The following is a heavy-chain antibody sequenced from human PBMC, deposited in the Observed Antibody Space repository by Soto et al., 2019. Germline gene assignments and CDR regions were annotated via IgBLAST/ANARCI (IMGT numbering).Heavy chain of an antibody. CDR1: GGSISSSSYY. V-gene: IGHV4-39*01. J-gene: IGHJ5*02. CDR2: IYYSGST. Sequence: PSETLSLTCTVSGGSISSSSYYWGWIRQPPGKGLEWIGSIYYSGSTYYNPSLKSRVTISVDTSKNQFSLKLSSVTAADTAVYYCARQGHPPKNCFDPWGQGTLVTVSS. CDR3: ARQGHPPKNCFDP.